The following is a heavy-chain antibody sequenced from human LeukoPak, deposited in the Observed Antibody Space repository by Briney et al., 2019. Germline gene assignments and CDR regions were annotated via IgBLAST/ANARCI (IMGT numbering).Heavy chain of an antibody. V-gene: IGHV4-34*01. CDR2: INHSGST. Sequence: SETLSLTCAVYGGSFSGYYWSWIRQPPGKGLEWIGEINHSGSTNYNPSLKSRVTISVDTSKNQFSLKLSSVTAADTAVYYCARGYDSSGYYHWGQGTLVTVSS. CDR3: ARGYDSSGYYH. J-gene: IGHJ5*02. CDR1: GGSFSGYY. D-gene: IGHD3-22*01.